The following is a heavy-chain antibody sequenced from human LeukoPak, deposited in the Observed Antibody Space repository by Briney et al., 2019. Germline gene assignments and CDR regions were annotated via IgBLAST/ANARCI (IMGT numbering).Heavy chain of an antibody. CDR3: ATTPNYGSGSYFDY. CDR1: GFTFSSYS. Sequence: TGRSLRLSCAASGFTFSSYSMNWVRQAPGKGLEWVSSISSSSSYIYYADSVKGRFTTSRDNAKNSLYLQMNSLRAEDTAVYYCATTPNYGSGSYFDYWGQGTLVTVSS. CDR2: ISSSSSYI. D-gene: IGHD3-10*01. J-gene: IGHJ4*02. V-gene: IGHV3-21*01.